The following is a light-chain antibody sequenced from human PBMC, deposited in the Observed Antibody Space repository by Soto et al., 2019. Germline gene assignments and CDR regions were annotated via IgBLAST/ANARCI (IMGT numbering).Light chain of an antibody. Sequence: DIQMTQSPSSLSASVVDRVTITCRSSQSISSYLNWYQQKPGKAPKLLIYKASTLKSGVPSRFSGSGSGTEFTLTISSLQPDDFATYYCQQYNSYSTFGGGTKVDI. CDR1: QSISSY. CDR2: KAS. V-gene: IGKV1-5*03. J-gene: IGKJ4*01. CDR3: QQYNSYST.